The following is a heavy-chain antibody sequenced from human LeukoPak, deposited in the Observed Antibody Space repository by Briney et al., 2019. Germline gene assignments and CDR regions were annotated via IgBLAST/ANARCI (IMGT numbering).Heavy chain of an antibody. D-gene: IGHD3-3*01. V-gene: IGHV4-34*01. CDR2: INHSGST. CDR3: ARGDFWSGYSAYYFDY. J-gene: IGHJ4*02. CDR1: GGSFSGYY. Sequence: PSETLSLTCAVYGGSFSGYYWSWIRQPPGKGLEWIGEINHSGSTNYNPSLKSRVTISVDTSKNQFSLKLSSVTAADTAVYYCARGDFWSGYSAYYFDYWGQGTLVTVSS.